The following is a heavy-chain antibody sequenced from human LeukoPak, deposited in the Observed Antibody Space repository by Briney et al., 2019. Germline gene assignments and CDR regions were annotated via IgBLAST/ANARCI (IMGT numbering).Heavy chain of an antibody. Sequence: SETLSLTCAVYGGSFSGYYWSWIRQPPGKGLEWIGEINHSGSTNYNPSLKSRVTISVDTSKNQFSLKLSSVTAADTAVYYCARRPAYYYDSSGGADFDYWGQGTLVTVSS. D-gene: IGHD3-22*01. CDR2: INHSGST. V-gene: IGHV4-34*01. J-gene: IGHJ4*02. CDR1: GGSFSGYY. CDR3: ARRPAYYYDSSGGADFDY.